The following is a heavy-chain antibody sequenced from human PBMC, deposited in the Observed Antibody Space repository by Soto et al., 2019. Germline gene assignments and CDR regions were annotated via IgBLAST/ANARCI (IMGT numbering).Heavy chain of an antibody. CDR2: IRSKAYGGIT. V-gene: IGHV3-49*04. J-gene: IGHJ4*02. D-gene: IGHD1-26*01. Sequence: GGSLRLSCTASGFTFGDYAMSWVRQAPGKGLEWVGFIRSKAYGGITEYAASVKGRFTISRDNSKSIAYLQMNSLKTEDTAVYYCTRERDSGSYPSPFDYWGQGTLVTVSS. CDR3: TRERDSGSYPSPFDY. CDR1: GFTFGDYA.